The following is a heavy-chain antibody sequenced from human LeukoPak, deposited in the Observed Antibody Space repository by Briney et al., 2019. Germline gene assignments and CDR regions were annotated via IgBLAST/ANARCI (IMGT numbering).Heavy chain of an antibody. CDR2: IIPIFGTA. CDR3: ARVGIQLWSPFDY. CDR1: GGTFSSYA. Sequence: ASVEVSCKASGGTFSSYAISWVRQAPGQGLEWMGGIIPIFGTANYAQKFQGRVTITADESTSTAYMELSSLRSEDTAVYYCARVGIQLWSPFDYWGQGTLVTVSS. V-gene: IGHV1-69*13. D-gene: IGHD5-18*01. J-gene: IGHJ4*02.